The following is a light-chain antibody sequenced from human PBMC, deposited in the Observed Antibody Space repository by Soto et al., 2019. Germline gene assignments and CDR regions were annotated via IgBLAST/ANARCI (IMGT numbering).Light chain of an antibody. CDR3: QQCDNLPPT. CDR2: RAF. V-gene: IGKV1-33*01. J-gene: IGKJ5*01. CDR1: HDISNY. Sequence: DIQMTQSPSSLSASVGDRVTITCQASHDISNYLNWYQQKPGKAPKLLIYRAFNLQTGVPSRFSGSGSGTDFTSAISSLQPEYVATYYCQQCDNLPPTFGQGTRLELK.